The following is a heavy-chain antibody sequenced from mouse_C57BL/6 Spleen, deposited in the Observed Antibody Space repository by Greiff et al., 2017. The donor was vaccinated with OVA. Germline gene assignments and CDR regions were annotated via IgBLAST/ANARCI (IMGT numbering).Heavy chain of an antibody. CDR2: IYPGDGDT. V-gene: IGHV1-80*01. Sequence: QVQLQQSGAELVKPGASVKISCKASGYAFRSYWMNWVKQRPGKGLEWIGQIYPGDGDTNYNGKFKGKATLTADKSSSTAYMQLSSLTSEDSAVYFCARTYDYDDGAWFAYWGQGTLVTVSA. J-gene: IGHJ3*01. D-gene: IGHD2-4*01. CDR3: ARTYDYDDGAWFAY. CDR1: GYAFRSYW.